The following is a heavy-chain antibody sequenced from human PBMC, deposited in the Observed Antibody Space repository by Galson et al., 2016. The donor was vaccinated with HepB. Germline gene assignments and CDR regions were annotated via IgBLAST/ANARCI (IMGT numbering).Heavy chain of an antibody. CDR1: GYIFSDYS. V-gene: IGHV1-18*04. CDR2: ISAHNGHT. J-gene: IGHJ4*02. D-gene: IGHD3-9*01. Sequence: SVKVSCKASGYIFSDYSITWVRQAPGQGLEWMGWISAHNGHTDYSQKVQGRVTMTTDTSTSTAYMDLRTLRADDTAVYYCARGGLGFYFDGSGVWGQGTQVTVSS. CDR3: ARGGLGFYFDGSGV.